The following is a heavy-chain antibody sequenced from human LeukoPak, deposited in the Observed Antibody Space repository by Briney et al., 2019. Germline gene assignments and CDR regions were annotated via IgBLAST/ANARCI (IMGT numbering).Heavy chain of an antibody. CDR3: ARSERYNSGWYFCFDY. CDR1: GGSISSYY. Sequence: SETLSLTCTVSGGSISSYYWSWIRQPPGKGLEWIGYIYYSGSTNYNPSLKSRVTISVDTSKNQFSLNLSSVTAADTAVYYCARSERYNSGWYFCFDYWGQGTLVTVSS. J-gene: IGHJ4*02. CDR2: IYYSGST. V-gene: IGHV4-59*01. D-gene: IGHD6-19*01.